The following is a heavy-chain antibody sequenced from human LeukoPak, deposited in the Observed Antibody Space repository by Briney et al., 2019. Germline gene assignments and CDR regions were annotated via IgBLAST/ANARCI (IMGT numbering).Heavy chain of an antibody. D-gene: IGHD3-22*01. CDR2: ISFDGSDQ. CDR3: ARLSRSGATYFYYGMDV. J-gene: IGHJ6*02. CDR1: GFTSSGYA. V-gene: IGHV3-30*04. Sequence: GDSLRLSCAASGFTSSGYAVHWVRQGPGKGLDWVAVISFDGSDQYYAGSVKGRFTISRDNSQNTVSLHMNSLKTEDTAVYFCARLSRSGATYFYYGMDVWGQGTTVIVTS.